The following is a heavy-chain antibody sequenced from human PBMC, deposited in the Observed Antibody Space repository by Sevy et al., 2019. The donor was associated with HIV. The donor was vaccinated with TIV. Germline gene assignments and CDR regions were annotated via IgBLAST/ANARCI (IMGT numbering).Heavy chain of an antibody. CDR1: GFTFSSYS. V-gene: IGHV3-21*01. Sequence: GGSLRLSCAASGFTFSSYSMNWVRQAPGKGLEWVSSISSSSSYIYYADSVKGRFTISRDNAKNSLYLQMNSLRAEDTAVYYCAGGSLEGDYDYVWGSYRPAFEDYWGQGTLVTVSS. J-gene: IGHJ4*02. CDR3: AGGSLEGDYDYVWGSYRPAFEDY. CDR2: ISSSSSYI. D-gene: IGHD3-16*02.